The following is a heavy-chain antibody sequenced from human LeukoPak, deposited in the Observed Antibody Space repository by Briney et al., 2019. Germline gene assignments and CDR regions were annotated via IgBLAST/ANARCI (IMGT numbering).Heavy chain of an antibody. J-gene: IGHJ4*02. CDR2: IYHSGST. Sequence: ASETLSLTCAVSGYSISSGYYWGWIRQPPGKGLEWIGSIYHSGSTYYNPSLKSRVTISVDTSKNQFPLKLSSVTAADTAVYYCARSTYYYDSSGYYYLGPIDYWGQGTLVTVSS. V-gene: IGHV4-38-2*01. CDR3: ARSTYYYDSSGYYYLGPIDY. D-gene: IGHD3-22*01. CDR1: GYSISSGYY.